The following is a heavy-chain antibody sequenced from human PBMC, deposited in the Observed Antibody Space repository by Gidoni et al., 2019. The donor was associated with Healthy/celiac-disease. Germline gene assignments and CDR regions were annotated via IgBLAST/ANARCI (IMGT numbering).Heavy chain of an antibody. J-gene: IGHJ4*02. CDR3: ASPYGSGSYYDYFDY. V-gene: IGHV3-30-3*01. CDR2: ISYDGSNK. D-gene: IGHD3-10*01. CDR1: GFTFSSYA. Sequence: QVQLVESGGGVVQPGRSLRLSCAASGFTFSSYAMHWVRQAPGKGLEWVAVISYDGSNKYYADSVKGRFTISRDNSKNTLYLQMNSLRAEDTAVYYCASPYGSGSYYDYFDYWGQGTLVTVSS.